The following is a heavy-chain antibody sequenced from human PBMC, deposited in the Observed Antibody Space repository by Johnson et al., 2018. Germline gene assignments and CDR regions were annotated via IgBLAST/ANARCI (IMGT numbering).Heavy chain of an antibody. J-gene: IGHJ3*02. CDR3: AKDDPLAEGAFES. CDR2: ISYDGSNK. Sequence: QVQLVESGGGVVQPGRSLRLSCAASGFTFSSYGMHWVRQAPGTGLEWVAVISYDGSNKYSADSVKGRFTISRDNSKNTLYLQMNSLRAEDTAVFYGAKDDPLAEGAFESWGQGTMVTVSS. CDR1: GFTFSSYG. V-gene: IGHV3-30*18.